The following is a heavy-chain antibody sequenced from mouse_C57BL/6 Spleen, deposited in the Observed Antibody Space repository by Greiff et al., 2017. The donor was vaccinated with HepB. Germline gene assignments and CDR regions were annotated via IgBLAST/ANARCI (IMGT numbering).Heavy chain of an antibody. D-gene: IGHD1-1*01. V-gene: IGHV5-17*01. CDR1: GFTFSDYG. J-gene: IGHJ2*01. Sequence: EVMLVESGGGLMKPGGSLKLSCAASGFTFSDYGMHWVRQAPEKGLEWVAYISSGSSTIYYADTVKGRFTISRDNAKNTLFLQMTSLRSEDTAMYYCARGSYAVFDYWGHSTTLTVSS. CDR2: ISSGSSTI. CDR3: ARGSYAVFDY.